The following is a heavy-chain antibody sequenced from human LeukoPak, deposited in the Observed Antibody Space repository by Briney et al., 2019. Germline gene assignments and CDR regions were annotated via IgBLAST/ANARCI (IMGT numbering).Heavy chain of an antibody. CDR1: GFTLSSYS. CDR3: ARGHYYGMDV. Sequence: GGSLRLSCAASGFTLSSYSMHWVRQAPGKGLEWVAVISYDGSNKYYADSVKGRFTISRDNAKNSLYLQMNSLRAEDTAVYYCARGHYYGMDVWGQGTTVTVSS. V-gene: IGHV3-30-3*01. CDR2: ISYDGSNK. J-gene: IGHJ6*01.